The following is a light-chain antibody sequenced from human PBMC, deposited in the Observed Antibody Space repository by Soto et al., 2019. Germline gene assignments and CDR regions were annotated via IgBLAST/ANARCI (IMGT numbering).Light chain of an antibody. CDR1: SSDVGGYNY. Sequence: QSVLTQPASVSGSPGQSITISCAGTSSDVGGYNYVSWYQQHPGKAPKLMIYEVSNRPSGVSNRFSGSKSGNTASLTISGLQAEDEADYYCSSYTSSSTLGFGTGTKSPP. CDR3: SSYTSSSTLG. CDR2: EVS. V-gene: IGLV2-14*01. J-gene: IGLJ1*01.